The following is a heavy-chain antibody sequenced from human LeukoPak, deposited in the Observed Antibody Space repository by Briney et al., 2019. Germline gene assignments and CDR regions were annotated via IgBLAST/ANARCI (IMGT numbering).Heavy chain of an antibody. CDR2: IWYDGSNK. CDR1: GFTFSSYG. V-gene: IGHV3-33*01. CDR3: ARARSGSYHFDY. Sequence: GGSLRLSCAASGFTFSSYGMPWVRQALGKGLEWVAVIWYDGSNKYYADSVKGRFTISRDNSKNTLYLQMNSLRAEDTAVYYCARARSGSYHFDYWGQGTLVTVSS. J-gene: IGHJ4*02. D-gene: IGHD3-10*01.